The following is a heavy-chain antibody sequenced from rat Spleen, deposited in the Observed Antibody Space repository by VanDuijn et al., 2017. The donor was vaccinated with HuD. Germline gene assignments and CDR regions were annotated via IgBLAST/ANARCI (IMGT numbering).Heavy chain of an antibody. CDR3: ARGHTMGNWFAY. D-gene: IGHD1-7*01. J-gene: IGHJ3*01. Sequence: EVQLVESGGGLVQPGRSLKLSCAASGFTFSNYGMAWVRQTPTKGLEWVATIIYDGGSTYYRDSVKGRFTISRHTAESSLNLEMDSLRSEDTATYYCARGHTMGNWFAYWGQGTLVTVSS. V-gene: IGHV5-29*01. CDR2: IIYDGGST. CDR1: GFTFSNYG.